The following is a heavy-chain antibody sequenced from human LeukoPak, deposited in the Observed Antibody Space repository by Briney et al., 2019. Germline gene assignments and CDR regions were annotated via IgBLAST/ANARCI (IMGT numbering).Heavy chain of an antibody. CDR2: IYYSGCT. CDR3: ARHGGYSSSWYVGNWFDP. V-gene: IGHV4-59*08. CDR1: GGSISSYY. D-gene: IGHD6-13*01. J-gene: IGHJ5*02. Sequence: SETLSLTCTVSGGSISSYYWSWIRQPPGKGLEWIGYIYYSGCTNYNPSLKSRVTISVDTSKNQFSLKLSSVTAADTAVYYCARHGGYSSSWYVGNWFDPWGQGTLVTVSS.